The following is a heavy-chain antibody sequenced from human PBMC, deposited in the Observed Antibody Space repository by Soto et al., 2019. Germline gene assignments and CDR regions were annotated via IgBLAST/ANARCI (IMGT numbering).Heavy chain of an antibody. Sequence: SVKVSCKASGGTFSSYAISWVRQAPGQGLEWMGGIIPIFGTANYAQKFQGRVTITADESTSTAYMELSSLRSEDTAVYYCARRNDYSHNWFAPWGQGTPVTVSS. V-gene: IGHV1-69*13. D-gene: IGHD4-4*01. CDR1: GGTFSSYA. CDR2: IIPIFGTA. CDR3: ARRNDYSHNWFAP. J-gene: IGHJ5*02.